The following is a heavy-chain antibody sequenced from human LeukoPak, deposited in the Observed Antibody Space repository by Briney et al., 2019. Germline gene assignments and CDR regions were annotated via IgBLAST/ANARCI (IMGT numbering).Heavy chain of an antibody. Sequence: PSETLSLTCAVYGGSFSGYYWSWIRQPPGKGLEWIGEINHSGSTNYNPSLKSRVTISVDTSKNQFSLKLSSVTAADTAVYYCARMRTYDFWSGSFDYWGQGTLVTVSS. V-gene: IGHV4-34*01. CDR3: ARMRTYDFWSGSFDY. CDR1: GGSFSGYY. CDR2: INHSGST. J-gene: IGHJ4*02. D-gene: IGHD3-3*01.